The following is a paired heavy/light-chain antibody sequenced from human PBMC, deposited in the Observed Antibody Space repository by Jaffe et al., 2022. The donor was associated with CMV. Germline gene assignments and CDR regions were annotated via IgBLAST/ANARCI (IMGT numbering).Light chain of an antibody. CDR2: DNN. Sequence: QSVLTQPPSVSAAPGQKVTISCSGSSSNIGNNYVSWYQQLPGTAPELLIYDNNKRPSGIPDRFSGSKSGTSATLGITGLQTGDEADYYCGTWDSSLSDWVFGGGTKLTVL. V-gene: IGLV1-51*01. CDR3: GTWDSSLSDWV. CDR1: SSNIGNNY. J-gene: IGLJ3*02.
Heavy chain of an antibody. Sequence: QVQLQQSGPGLVKPSQTLSLTCAISGDSVFSNSAAWNWIRQSPSRGLEWLGRTYYRSNWYNDYAVSVKSRITINPDTSKNQFSLHLNSVTPEDTAVYYCARDPGALTAVAGELDWYFDLWGRGTLVTVSS. CDR1: GDSVFSNSAA. CDR3: ARDPGALTAVAGELDWYFDL. V-gene: IGHV6-1*01. J-gene: IGHJ2*01. D-gene: IGHD6-19*01. CDR2: TYYRSNWYN.